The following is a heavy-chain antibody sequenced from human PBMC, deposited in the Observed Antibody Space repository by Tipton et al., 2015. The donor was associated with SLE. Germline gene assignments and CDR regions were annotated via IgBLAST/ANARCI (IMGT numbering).Heavy chain of an antibody. D-gene: IGHD6-13*01. CDR3: TRAQGIATLPDY. J-gene: IGHJ4*02. V-gene: IGHV3-49*04. CDR1: GFTFGDYA. CDR2: IKSKAYGGTT. Sequence: QLVQSGGGLVQPGRSLRLSCTASGFTFGDYAMSWVRQAPGKGLEWVGFIKSKAYGGTTEYAASVKGRFTISRDDSKSIAYLQMNSLKTEDTAVYFCTRAQGIATLPDYWGQGTLVTVSS.